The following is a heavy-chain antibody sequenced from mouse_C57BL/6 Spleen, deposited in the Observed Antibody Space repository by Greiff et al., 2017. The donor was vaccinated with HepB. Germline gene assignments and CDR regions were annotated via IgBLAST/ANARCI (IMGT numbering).Heavy chain of an antibody. Sequence: VQLQQSGPELVKPGASVKISCKASGYTFTDYYINWVKQRPGQGLEWIGWIFPGSGSTYYNEKFKGKATLTVDKSSSTAYMLLSSLTSEDSAVYFCARSPPHYYGSTHFDYWGQGTTLTVSS. J-gene: IGHJ2*01. CDR2: IFPGSGST. CDR1: GYTFTDYY. D-gene: IGHD1-1*01. CDR3: ARSPPHYYGSTHFDY. V-gene: IGHV1-75*01.